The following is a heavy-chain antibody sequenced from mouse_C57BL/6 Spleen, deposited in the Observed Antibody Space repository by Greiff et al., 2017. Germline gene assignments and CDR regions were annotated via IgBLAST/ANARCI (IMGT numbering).Heavy chain of an antibody. D-gene: IGHD2-4*01. CDR1: GFSFNTYA. CDR2: IRSKSNNYAT. CDR3: VSLYDYDGYYAMDY. J-gene: IGHJ4*01. V-gene: IGHV10-1*01. Sequence: EASGGLVQPKGSLKLSCAASGFSFNTYAMNWVRQAPGKGLEWVARIRSKSNNYATYYADSVKDRFTISRDDSESMLYLQMNNLKTEDTAMYYCVSLYDYDGYYAMDYWGQGTSVTVSS.